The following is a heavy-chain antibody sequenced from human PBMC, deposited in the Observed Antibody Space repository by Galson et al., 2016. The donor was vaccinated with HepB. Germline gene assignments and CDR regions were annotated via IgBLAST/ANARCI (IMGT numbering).Heavy chain of an antibody. CDR1: GYSFTTYW. Sequence: QSGAEVKKPGESLKISCEGSGYSFTTYWIAWVRQMPGKGLEWMAIIDPPDSDMRYSPSFQGPVTISADKSITTAFLQWSRLKASDTSIYYCARRARSPHLTVAQVWYFDLWGRGTLVTVSS. CDR2: IDPPDSDM. CDR3: ARRARSPHLTVAQVWYFDL. D-gene: IGHD6-19*01. J-gene: IGHJ2*01. V-gene: IGHV5-51*01.